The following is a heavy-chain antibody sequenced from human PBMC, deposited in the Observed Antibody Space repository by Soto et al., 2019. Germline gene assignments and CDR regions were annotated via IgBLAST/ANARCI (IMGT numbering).Heavy chain of an antibody. CDR1: GFSVSSNY. D-gene: IGHD2-15*01. V-gene: IGHV3-53*01. CDR2: IYSGVGT. Sequence: RLSCAASGFSVSSNYMSWVRQAPGKGLEWVAVIYSGVGTYYADSVKGRFTISRDNSKNTLYLQMNSLRAEDTALYYCARDCSGSSCYSSGFDYWGQGTLVTVSS. CDR3: ARDCSGSSCYSSGFDY. J-gene: IGHJ4*02.